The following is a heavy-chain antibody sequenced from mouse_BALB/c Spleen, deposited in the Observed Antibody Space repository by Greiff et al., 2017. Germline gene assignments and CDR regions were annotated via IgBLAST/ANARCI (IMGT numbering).Heavy chain of an antibody. Sequence: QVQLQQSGAELAKPGASVKMSCKASGYTFTSYWMHWVKQRPGQGLEWIGYINPSTGYTEYNQKFKDKATLTADKSSSTAYMQLSSLTSEDSAVYYCARSFTTVEGSLFAYWGQGTLVTVSA. J-gene: IGHJ3*01. D-gene: IGHD1-1*01. V-gene: IGHV1-7*01. CDR2: INPSTGYT. CDR3: ARSFTTVEGSLFAY. CDR1: GYTFTSYW.